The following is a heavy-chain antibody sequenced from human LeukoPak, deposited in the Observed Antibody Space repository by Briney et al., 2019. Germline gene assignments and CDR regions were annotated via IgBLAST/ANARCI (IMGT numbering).Heavy chain of an antibody. CDR1: GGSISSSSYY. Sequence: PSETLSLTCTVSGGSISSSSYYWGWIRQPPGKGLEWIGSIYYSGSTYYNPSLKSRVTISVDTSKNQFSLKLSSVTAADTAVHYCARCRGYSGLDWGQGTLVTVPS. D-gene: IGHD5-12*01. V-gene: IGHV4-39*07. CDR2: IYYSGST. CDR3: ARCRGYSGLD. J-gene: IGHJ4*02.